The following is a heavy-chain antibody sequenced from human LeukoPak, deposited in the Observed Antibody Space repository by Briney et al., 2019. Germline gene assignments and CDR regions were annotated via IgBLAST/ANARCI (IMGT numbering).Heavy chain of an antibody. V-gene: IGHV4-4*07. CDR3: ARKGRSNAFDI. Sequence: ASEALSLTCNVSGGSISSYYWSWIRQPAGKGLEWIGRIYTSGSTNYNPSLKSRVTMSVDTSKNQFSLKLSSVTAADTAVYYCARKGRSNAFDIWGQGTMVTVSS. J-gene: IGHJ3*02. CDR2: IYTSGST. CDR1: GGSISSYY.